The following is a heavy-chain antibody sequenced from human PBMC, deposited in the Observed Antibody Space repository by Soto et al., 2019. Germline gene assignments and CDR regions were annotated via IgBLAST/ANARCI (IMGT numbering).Heavy chain of an antibody. V-gene: IGHV4-31*03. Sequence: SETLSLTCTVSDGAISSRGYYWSWIRQHPGKGLEWIGYIYYSGSTYYNPSLKSRVTISVDTSKNQFSLKLSSVTAADTAVYYCARGSYWFDPWGQGTLVTVSS. J-gene: IGHJ5*02. CDR1: DGAISSRGYY. CDR3: ARGSYWFDP. CDR2: IYYSGST.